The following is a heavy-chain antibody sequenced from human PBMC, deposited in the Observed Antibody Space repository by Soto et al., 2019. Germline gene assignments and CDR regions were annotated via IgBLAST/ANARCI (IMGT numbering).Heavy chain of an antibody. Sequence: GGSLRLSCAASGFSFSNAWMYWVRQAPGRGLEWVGRIKSKIDGGTTDFAAPVKGRFAISRDDSRNMVYFQMNSLEIEDTAVYYCTTDSHFTMKLVRFDYWGLGTLVTVSS. CDR2: IKSKIDGGTT. V-gene: IGHV3-15*07. D-gene: IGHD3-22*01. CDR3: TTDSHFTMKLVRFDY. CDR1: GFSFSNAW. J-gene: IGHJ4*01.